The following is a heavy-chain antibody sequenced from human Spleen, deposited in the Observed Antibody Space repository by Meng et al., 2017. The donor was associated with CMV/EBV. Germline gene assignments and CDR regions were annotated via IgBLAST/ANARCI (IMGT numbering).Heavy chain of an antibody. CDR2: INHSGST. CDR1: GGSFSGYY. J-gene: IGHJ4*02. V-gene: IGHV4-34*01. D-gene: IGHD2-2*01. Sequence: SETLSLTCAVYGGSFSGYYWSWIRQPPGKGLEWIGEINHSGSTNYNPSLKSRVTISVDTSKNQFSLKLSSVTAADTAVYYCARDALNRKRFDYWGQGTLVTVSS. CDR3: ARDALNRKRFDY.